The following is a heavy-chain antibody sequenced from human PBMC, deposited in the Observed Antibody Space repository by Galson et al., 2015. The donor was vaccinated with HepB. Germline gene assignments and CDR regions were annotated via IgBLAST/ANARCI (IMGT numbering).Heavy chain of an antibody. CDR1: GFTFSSYA. D-gene: IGHD4-17*01. V-gene: IGHV3-30-3*01. Sequence: SLRLSCAASGFTFSSYAMHWVRQAPGKGLEWAAVISYDGSNKYYADSVKGRFTISRDNSKNTLYLQMNSLRAEDTAVYYCARDPSDYGDYYYGMDVWGQGTTVTVSS. CDR3: ARDPSDYGDYYYGMDV. CDR2: ISYDGSNK. J-gene: IGHJ6*02.